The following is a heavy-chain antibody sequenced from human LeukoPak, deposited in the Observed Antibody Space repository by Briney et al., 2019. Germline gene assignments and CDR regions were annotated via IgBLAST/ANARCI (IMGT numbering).Heavy chain of an antibody. CDR1: GFTFSFYW. Sequence: GGSLRLSCGASGFTFSFYWMTWVRQAPGKGLEWVANIKQDGSEKYYLESVKGRFTISRDNARNSLYLQVNSLRAEDTAVYYCAKTTDNYYYYYMDVWGKGTTVTVSS. CDR2: IKQDGSEK. J-gene: IGHJ6*03. D-gene: IGHD4-17*01. CDR3: AKTTDNYYYYYMDV. V-gene: IGHV3-7*01.